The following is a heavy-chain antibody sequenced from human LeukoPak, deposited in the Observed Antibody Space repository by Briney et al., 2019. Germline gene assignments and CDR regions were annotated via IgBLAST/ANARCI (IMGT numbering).Heavy chain of an antibody. CDR2: IYPDESNT. CDR1: GYSFSNYW. V-gene: IGHV5-51*01. CDR3: ARHSGGSRWIYFDY. Sequence: GESLKISCMGSGYSFSNYWIGWVRQMPGKGLEWMGIIYPDESNTRYSPSFQGQVTVSADKSISTAYLQWSSLKASDTATYYCARHSGGSRWIYFDYWGQGTLVTVSS. D-gene: IGHD6-13*01. J-gene: IGHJ4*02.